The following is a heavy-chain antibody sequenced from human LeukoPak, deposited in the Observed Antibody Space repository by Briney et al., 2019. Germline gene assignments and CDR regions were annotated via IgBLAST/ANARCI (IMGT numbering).Heavy chain of an antibody. CDR2: ISGSGGST. CDR1: GFTFSSYA. CDR3: ARAKPKNMVRGLIMRRESRYYFDY. D-gene: IGHD3-10*01. Sequence: GGSLRLSCAASGFTFSSYAMSWVRQAPGKGLEWVSAISGSGGSTYYADSVKGRFTISRDNSKSTLYIQMNSLRAEDTAVYYCARAKPKNMVRGLIMRRESRYYFDYWGQGTPVTVSS. V-gene: IGHV3-23*01. J-gene: IGHJ4*02.